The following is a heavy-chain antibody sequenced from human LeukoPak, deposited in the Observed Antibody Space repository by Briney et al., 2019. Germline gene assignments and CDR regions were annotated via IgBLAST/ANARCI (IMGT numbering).Heavy chain of an antibody. CDR2: ISGSGGST. Sequence: PGGSLRLSCAASGFTFSSYGMSWVRQAPGKGLEWVSAISGSGGSTYYADSVKGRFTISRDNSKNTLYLQMNSLRAEDTAVYYCAKDGWFGELPNWFDPWGQGTLVTVSS. D-gene: IGHD3-10*01. CDR3: AKDGWFGELPNWFDP. V-gene: IGHV3-23*01. CDR1: GFTFSSYG. J-gene: IGHJ5*02.